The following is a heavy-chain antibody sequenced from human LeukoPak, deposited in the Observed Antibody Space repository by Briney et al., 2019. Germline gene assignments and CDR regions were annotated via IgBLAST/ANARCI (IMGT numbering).Heavy chain of an antibody. D-gene: IGHD3-10*01. CDR1: GYTFTSYY. Sequence: ASVKVSCKASGYTFTSYYMHWVRQAPGQGLEWMGIINPSGGSTSYAQKFQGRVTMTRDTSTSTVYMELSSLRSEDTAVYYCARGPMVRGVIIQPGAFDYWGQGTLVTVSS. J-gene: IGHJ4*02. V-gene: IGHV1-46*01. CDR2: INPSGGST. CDR3: ARGPMVRGVIIQPGAFDY.